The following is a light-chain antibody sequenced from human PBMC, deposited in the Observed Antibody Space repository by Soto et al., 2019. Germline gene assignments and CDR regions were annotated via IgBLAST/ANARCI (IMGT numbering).Light chain of an antibody. V-gene: IGKV1-39*01. CDR1: QTISNY. J-gene: IGKJ1*01. Sequence: DLPMTQSPSSLSASVGDRVTITCRANQTISNYLNWYQQKPGKAPKLLVYTVSNLHSGVPSRFSGGASGTDFTLTISSLQPEDCATYYCQQSYTTSWTFGQGTKVAIK. CDR2: TVS. CDR3: QQSYTTSWT.